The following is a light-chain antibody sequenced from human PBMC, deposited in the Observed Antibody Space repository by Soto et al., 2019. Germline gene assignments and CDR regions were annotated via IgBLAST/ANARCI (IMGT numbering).Light chain of an antibody. CDR2: DAY. Sequence: EIVMTQSPATLSVSPWEGATVSCRASQSFRGLLAWYQQKPGQAPRLLIYDAYNRATGIPPRFSGSGSGTDFTLTISSLEPEDSAVYYCQQRHMWPITFGQGTRLEIK. CDR1: QSFRGL. CDR3: QQRHMWPIT. J-gene: IGKJ5*01. V-gene: IGKV3-11*01.